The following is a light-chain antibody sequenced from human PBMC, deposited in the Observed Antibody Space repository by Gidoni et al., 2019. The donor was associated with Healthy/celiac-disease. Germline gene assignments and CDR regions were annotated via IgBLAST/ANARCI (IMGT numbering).Light chain of an antibody. CDR1: QSVSSY. Sequence: EIVLTQSPATLSLSPGERATLSCRASQSVSSYLAWSQQKPGQAPRLLIYDASNRATGIPARFSGSGSGTDFTLTSSSLEPEDFAVYYCQQRSNWLWTFGQGTKVEIK. CDR3: QQRSNWLWT. CDR2: DAS. V-gene: IGKV3-11*01. J-gene: IGKJ1*01.